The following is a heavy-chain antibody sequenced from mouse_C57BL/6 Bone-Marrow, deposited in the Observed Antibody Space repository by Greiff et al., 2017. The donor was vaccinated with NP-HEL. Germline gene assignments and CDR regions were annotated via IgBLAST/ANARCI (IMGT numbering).Heavy chain of an antibody. CDR3: ARDDYGSSNWYFDV. Sequence: QVQLQQSGAELVKPGASVKLSCKASGYTFTSYWMHWVKQRPGQGLEWIGMIHPNSGSTNYNEKFKSKATLTVDKSSSTAYMQLSSLTSEDSAVDYCARDDYGSSNWYFDVWGTGTTVTVSS. D-gene: IGHD1-1*01. J-gene: IGHJ1*03. CDR2: IHPNSGST. CDR1: GYTFTSYW. V-gene: IGHV1-64*01.